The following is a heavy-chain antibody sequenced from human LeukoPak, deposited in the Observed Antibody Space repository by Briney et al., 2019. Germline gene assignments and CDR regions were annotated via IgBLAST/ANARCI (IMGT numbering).Heavy chain of an antibody. CDR2: INSDGSIA. V-gene: IGHV3-74*01. CDR1: GFTFSTYW. D-gene: IGHD6-13*01. Sequence: PGGSLRLSCAASGFTFSTYWMHWVRQVPGKGLVWVSRINSDGSIADYADAVKGRFTISRDNARNTLYLEMNSLRTDDTAVYYCAKGIAADAMADAFDIWGQGTMVTVSS. CDR3: AKGIAADAMADAFDI. J-gene: IGHJ3*02.